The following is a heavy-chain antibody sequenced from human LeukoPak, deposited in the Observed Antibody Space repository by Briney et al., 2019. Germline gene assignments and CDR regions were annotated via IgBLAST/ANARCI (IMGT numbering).Heavy chain of an antibody. CDR2: ISGSGGST. CDR3: AKDQGYSSSWFDY. Sequence: GGSLRLSCAASGFTFSSYAMSWVRQPPGKGLEWVSAISGSGGSTYYADSVKGRFTISRDNSKNTLYLQMNSLRAEDTAVYYCAKDQGYSSSWFDYWGQGTLVTVSS. CDR1: GFTFSSYA. J-gene: IGHJ4*02. D-gene: IGHD6-13*01. V-gene: IGHV3-23*01.